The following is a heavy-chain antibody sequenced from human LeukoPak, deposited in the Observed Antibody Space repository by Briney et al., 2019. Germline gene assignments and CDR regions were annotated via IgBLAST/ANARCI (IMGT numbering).Heavy chain of an antibody. V-gene: IGHV3-15*01. D-gene: IGHD3-3*01. Sequence: GGSLRLSCTVSGFTFNNAWMSWVRQAPGKGLEWVGRITYKANGGTADYAAPLKGRFTISRDDSRDTVYLQLNSLRTEDTGVYYCTTDHRTIYGVVFPDYWGQGTQVTVSS. CDR3: TTDHRTIYGVVFPDY. J-gene: IGHJ4*02. CDR1: GFTFNNAW. CDR2: ITYKANGGTA.